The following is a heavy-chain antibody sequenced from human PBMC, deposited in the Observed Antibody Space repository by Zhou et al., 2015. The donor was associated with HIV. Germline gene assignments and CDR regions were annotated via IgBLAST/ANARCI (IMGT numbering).Heavy chain of an antibody. CDR3: ARDRRESGHDWDYYYYYGMDV. Sequence: QVQLVQSGAEVKKPGASVKVSCKASGYTFTSYGISWVRQAPGQGLEWMGWISAYNGNTNYAQKLQGRVTMTTDTSTSTAYMELRSLRSDDTAVYYCARDRRESGHDWDYYYYYGMDVVGPRDHGHRLL. CDR2: ISAYNGNT. D-gene: IGHD5-12*01. CDR1: GYTFTSYG. J-gene: IGHJ6*02. V-gene: IGHV1-18*01.